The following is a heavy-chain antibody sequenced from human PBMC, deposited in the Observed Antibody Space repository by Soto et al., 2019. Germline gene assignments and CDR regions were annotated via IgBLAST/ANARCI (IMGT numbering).Heavy chain of an antibody. D-gene: IGHD1-26*01. CDR2: FDPEDGET. V-gene: IGHV1-24*01. CDR1: GYTLTELS. CDR3: ATLVGATFAFDI. Sequence: SVKVSCKVSGYTLTELSMHWVRQAPGKGLEWMGGFDPEDGETIYAQKFQGRVTMTEDTSTDTAYMELSSLRSEDTAVYHCATLVGATFAFDIWGKGKMVTVSS. J-gene: IGHJ3*02.